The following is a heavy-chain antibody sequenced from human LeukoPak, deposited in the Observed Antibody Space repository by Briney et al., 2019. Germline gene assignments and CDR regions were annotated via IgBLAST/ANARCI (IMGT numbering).Heavy chain of an antibody. CDR1: GGSISSYY. Sequence: SETLSLTCTVSGGSISSYYWSWIRQPAGKGLEWIGSIYTSGSTNYNPSLKSRVTISVDTSKNQFSLKLSSVTAADTAVYYCARQTYYYDSSGYPYYYGMDVWGQGTTVTVSS. D-gene: IGHD3-22*01. CDR3: ARQTYYYDSSGYPYYYGMDV. V-gene: IGHV4-4*07. J-gene: IGHJ6*02. CDR2: IYTSGST.